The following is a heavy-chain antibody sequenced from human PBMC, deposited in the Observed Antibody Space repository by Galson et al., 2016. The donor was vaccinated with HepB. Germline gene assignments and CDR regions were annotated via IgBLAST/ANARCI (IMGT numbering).Heavy chain of an antibody. CDR1: GFNFNNYA. J-gene: IGHJ5*02. CDR2: IGGSGGGT. Sequence: SLRLSCAAAGFNFNNYAMHWVRQAPGKGLEWVSGIGGSGGGTHYADSVKGRFTISRDNSKNTPYLQLNSLRAEDTAIYYCTKDQLIVIVPAAGNWFDPWGQGTLVTVSS. V-gene: IGHV3-23*01. D-gene: IGHD2-2*01. CDR3: TKDQLIVIVPAAGNWFDP.